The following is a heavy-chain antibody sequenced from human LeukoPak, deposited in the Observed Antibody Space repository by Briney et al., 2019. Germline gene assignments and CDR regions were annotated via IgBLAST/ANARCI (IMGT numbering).Heavy chain of an antibody. V-gene: IGHV4-39*02. Sequence: SETLSLTCTVSGGSISSSSYNWGWIRQPPGKGLEWIGSIYYSGSTYYNPSLKSRVTISVDTSKNQFSLKLTSVTAADTAVYYCAREGGFYRPLDYSGQGTLVTVSS. CDR3: AREGGFYRPLDY. CDR1: GGSISSSSYN. J-gene: IGHJ4*02. D-gene: IGHD6-25*01. CDR2: IYYSGST.